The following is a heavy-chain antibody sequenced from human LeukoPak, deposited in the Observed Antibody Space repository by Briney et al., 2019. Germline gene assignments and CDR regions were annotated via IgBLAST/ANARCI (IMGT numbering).Heavy chain of an antibody. V-gene: IGHV1-3*01. D-gene: IGHD6-13*01. J-gene: IGHJ3*02. Sequence: ASVKVSCKASGYTFTGYYMHWVRQAPGQRLEWMGWINAGNGNTKYSQKFQGRVTITRDTSASTAYMELSSLRSEDTAVYYCARGITERLSGQYSSSWYLAFDIWGQGTMVTVSS. CDR2: INAGNGNT. CDR1: GYTFTGYY. CDR3: ARGITERLSGQYSSSWYLAFDI.